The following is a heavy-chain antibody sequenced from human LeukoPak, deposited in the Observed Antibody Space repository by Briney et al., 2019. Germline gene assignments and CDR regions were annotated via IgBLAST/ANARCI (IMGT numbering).Heavy chain of an antibody. V-gene: IGHV1-18*01. CDR3: ARVPFPGYYFDS. Sequence: ASVKVSCKASGYTFRDYSFSWVRQAPGQGLEWMGWISTFNGDTDYAQKLQGRVTMTTDASTSTAYMELRNLTSDDTAVYFCARVPFPGYYFDSWGQGTLVTVSS. J-gene: IGHJ4*02. CDR1: GYTFRDYS. D-gene: IGHD2-2*01. CDR2: ISTFNGDT.